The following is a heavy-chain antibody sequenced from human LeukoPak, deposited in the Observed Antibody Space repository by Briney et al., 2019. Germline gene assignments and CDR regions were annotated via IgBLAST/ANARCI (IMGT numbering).Heavy chain of an antibody. J-gene: IGHJ4*02. CDR3: ARVTVSGSYYYPFPY. Sequence: SETLSLTXTVSGGSINSYYWTWIRQPPGKGLELIGHVYYSGSTYYSPSLKSRVTISVDTSKNQFSLKLSSVTAADTAVYYCARVTVSGSYYYPFPYWGQGTLVTVSS. D-gene: IGHD3-10*01. CDR1: GGSINSYY. CDR2: VYYSGST. V-gene: IGHV4-59*01.